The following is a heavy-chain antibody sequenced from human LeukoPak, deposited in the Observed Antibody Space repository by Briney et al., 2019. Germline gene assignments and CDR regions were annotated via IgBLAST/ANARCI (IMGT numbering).Heavy chain of an antibody. D-gene: IGHD3-22*01. Sequence: ASVKVSCKASGYTFTSYYMHWVRQAPGQGLEWMGIIDPSGVPTYAQKFQGRVTMTRDTSTSTIYMELSSLRSEDTAVYYCARVRYDYYDSSGRNDVFDIWGQGTMVTVSS. CDR2: IDPSGVP. CDR3: ARVRYDYYDSSGRNDVFDI. J-gene: IGHJ3*02. CDR1: GYTFTSYY. V-gene: IGHV1-46*01.